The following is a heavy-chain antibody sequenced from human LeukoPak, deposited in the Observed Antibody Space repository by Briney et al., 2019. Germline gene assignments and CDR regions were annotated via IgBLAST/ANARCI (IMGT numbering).Heavy chain of an antibody. J-gene: IGHJ4*02. CDR1: GGSISSYY. D-gene: IGHD2-2*01. CDR3: VRGHCSSTSCPFDY. Sequence: SETLSLTCTVSGGSISSYYWSWIRQPPGKGLEWIGYIYYSGSTNYNPSLKSRVTISIDTSKNQFSLKLSFVTAADTAVYYCVRGHCSSTSCPFDYWGQGTLVTVSS. V-gene: IGHV4-59*01. CDR2: IYYSGST.